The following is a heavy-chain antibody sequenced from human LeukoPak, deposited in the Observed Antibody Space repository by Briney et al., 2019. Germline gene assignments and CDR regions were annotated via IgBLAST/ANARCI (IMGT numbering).Heavy chain of an antibody. J-gene: IGHJ3*02. CDR3: AKDRRIAAAGTEAFDI. CDR2: ISWNSGSI. Sequence: PGGSLRLSCAASGFTFDDYAMHWVRHAPGKGLEWVSGISWNSGSIGYADSVKGRFNICRDNAKNSLYLQMNSLRAEDTALYYCAKDRRIAAAGTEAFDIWGQGTMVTVSS. CDR1: GFTFDDYA. D-gene: IGHD6-13*01. V-gene: IGHV3-9*01.